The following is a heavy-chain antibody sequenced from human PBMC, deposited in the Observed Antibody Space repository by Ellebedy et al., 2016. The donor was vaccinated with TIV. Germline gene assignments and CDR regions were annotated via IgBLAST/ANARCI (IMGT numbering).Heavy chain of an antibody. CDR1: GYTFTDFD. D-gene: IGHD1-26*01. V-gene: IGHV1-8*01. J-gene: IGHJ4*02. Sequence: AASVKVSCKASGYTFTDFDINWVRQAAGQGLEWVAWMNPNSGNTGSAQKFQGRVTMTRDSSISTAYMELSSLRSDDTAVYYCARDGGSYSDFDYWGQGTLVTVSS. CDR2: MNPNSGNT. CDR3: ARDGGSYSDFDY.